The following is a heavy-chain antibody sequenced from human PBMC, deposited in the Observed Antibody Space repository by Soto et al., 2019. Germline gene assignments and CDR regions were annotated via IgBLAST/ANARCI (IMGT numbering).Heavy chain of an antibody. V-gene: IGHV1-69*12. CDR3: ARDPYGAVRNYYGRDV. CDR2: IIPIFGTA. D-gene: IGHD4-17*01. J-gene: IGHJ6*02. CDR1: GGTFSSYA. Sequence: QVQLVQSGAEVKKPGSSVMVSCKASGGTFSSYAISWVRQAPGQGLEWMGGIIPIFGTATYAKKFQGRVTSTADESTSTAYMELSSLRSEDTAVYYCARDPYGAVRNYYGRDVWGQGTTVTVSS.